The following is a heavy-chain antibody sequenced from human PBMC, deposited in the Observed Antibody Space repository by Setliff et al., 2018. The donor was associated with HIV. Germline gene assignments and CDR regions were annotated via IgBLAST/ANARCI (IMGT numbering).Heavy chain of an antibody. CDR1: GGSMSSYF. Sequence: PSETLSLTCTVSGGSMSSYFWSWIRQSPGKGLEWIGYIYNSGGTNYNPSLKSRVTISLDTSKNQFSLNLTSVTAADTAKYYCARGRLMGSSVLFFDFWGQGILVTVSS. V-gene: IGHV4-59*01. CDR2: IYNSGGT. CDR3: ARGRLMGSSVLFFDF. J-gene: IGHJ4*02. D-gene: IGHD2-21*01.